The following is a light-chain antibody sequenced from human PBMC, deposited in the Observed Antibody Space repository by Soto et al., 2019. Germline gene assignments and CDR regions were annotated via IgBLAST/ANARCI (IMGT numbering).Light chain of an antibody. V-gene: IGKV3-20*01. CDR2: GAS. J-gene: IGKJ2*01. CDR3: QQYGRSPLLYT. Sequence: EIVLTQSPGTLSLSPGERATLSCRASQSVTNNFLAWYQQKPGQAPRLLIYGASTRAAGVPDRFSGSGSGTDFTLTITRLEPEDCAVYYCQQYGRSPLLYTFGQGTKLGVK. CDR1: QSVTNNF.